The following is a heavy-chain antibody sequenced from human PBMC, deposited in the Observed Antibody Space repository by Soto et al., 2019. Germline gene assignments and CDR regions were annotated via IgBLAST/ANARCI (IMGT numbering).Heavy chain of an antibody. J-gene: IGHJ6*02. CDR3: ARMDGRSNYYAMDV. CDR1: GFSLGNGRMG. V-gene: IGHV2-26*01. CDR2: FFSDAER. Sequence: QVTLKESGPVLVKPTETLTLTCTVSGFSLGNGRMGESWIRQPPGKPLEWLAHFFSDAERTYSASMQSRLTMSMDTSGSQVVLIMTNMDPVDTATYYCARMDGRSNYYAMDVWGQGTTVTVSS. D-gene: IGHD4-17*01.